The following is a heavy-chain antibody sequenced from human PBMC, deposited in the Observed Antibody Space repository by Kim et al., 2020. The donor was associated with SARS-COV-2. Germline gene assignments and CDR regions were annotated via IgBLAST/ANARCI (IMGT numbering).Heavy chain of an antibody. J-gene: IGHJ4*02. CDR1: GYSFTSYW. CDR2: IDPSDSYT. Sequence: GESLKISCKGSGYSFTSYWISWVRQMPGKGLEWMGRIDPSDSYTNYSPSFQGHVTISADKSISTAYLQWSSLKASDTAMYYCARHSYYYGSGSYYNEPDNPTPLDYWGQGTLVTVSS. CDR3: ARHSYYYGSGSYYNEPDNPTPLDY. D-gene: IGHD3-10*01. V-gene: IGHV5-10-1*01.